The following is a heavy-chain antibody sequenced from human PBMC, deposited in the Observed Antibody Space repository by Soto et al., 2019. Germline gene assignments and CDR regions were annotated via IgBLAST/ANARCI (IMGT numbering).Heavy chain of an antibody. CDR1: GYTFTGYY. Sequence: ASVKVSCKASGYTFTGYYMHWVRQAPGQGLEWMGWINPNSGGTNYAQKFQGRVTITRDTSASTAYMELSSLRSEDTAVYYCGRDHRYATIDYWGQGTLVTVSS. J-gene: IGHJ4*02. D-gene: IGHD2-8*01. CDR3: GRDHRYATIDY. CDR2: INPNSGGT. V-gene: IGHV1-2*02.